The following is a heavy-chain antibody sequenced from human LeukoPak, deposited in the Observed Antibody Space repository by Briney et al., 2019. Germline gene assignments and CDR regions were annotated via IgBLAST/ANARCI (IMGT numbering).Heavy chain of an antibody. CDR1: GGTFSSYA. V-gene: IGHV1-69*05. Sequence: SVKVSCKASGGTFSSYAISWVRQAPGQGLDWMGGIIPIFGTANYAQKFQGRVTITTDESTSTAYMELSSLRSEDTAVYYCARKSIAARRRGGAFDIWGQGTMVTVSS. CDR3: ARKSIAARRRGGAFDI. D-gene: IGHD6-6*01. J-gene: IGHJ3*02. CDR2: IIPIFGTA.